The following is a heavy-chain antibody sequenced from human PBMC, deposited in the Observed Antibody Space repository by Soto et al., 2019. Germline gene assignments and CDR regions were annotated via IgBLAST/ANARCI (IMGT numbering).Heavy chain of an antibody. CDR3: ARDSHAFDI. J-gene: IGHJ3*02. Sequence: ASVKVSCKASGYTFSSYGISWVRQAPGQELGWMGRINPNSGGTNYAQKFQGRVTMTRDTSISTAYTELSSLRSEDTAVYYCARDSHAFDIWGQGTMVTVSS. CDR1: GYTFSSYG. CDR2: INPNSGGT. V-gene: IGHV1-2*06.